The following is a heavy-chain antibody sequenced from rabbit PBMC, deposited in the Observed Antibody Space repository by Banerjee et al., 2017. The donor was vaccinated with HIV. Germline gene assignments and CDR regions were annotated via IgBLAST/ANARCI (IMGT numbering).Heavy chain of an antibody. V-gene: IGHV1S40*01. J-gene: IGHJ4*01. CDR2: IYAFSSGSA. D-gene: IGHD4-1*01. Sequence: QTLEESGGDLVKPGGTLTLTCTASGFSFSSSYYMCWVRQAPGKGLEWIGTIYAFSSGSAYSASWAKGRFTISKTSSTTVTLQMTSLTAAHTATYFCARDLAGVIGWNFNLWGQGTLVTVS. CDR1: GFSFSSSYY. CDR3: ARDLAGVIGWNFNL.